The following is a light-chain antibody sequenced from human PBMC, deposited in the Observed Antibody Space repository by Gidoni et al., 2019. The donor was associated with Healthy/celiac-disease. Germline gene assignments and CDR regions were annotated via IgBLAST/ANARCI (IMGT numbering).Light chain of an antibody. CDR2: DAS. CDR1: QRVSSY. V-gene: IGKV3-11*01. Sequence: EIVLTQSPATLSLSPGERATLSCRASQRVSSYLAWYQQKPGQAPRRLIYDASNRATGIPARFSGSGSGTDFTLTISSLEPEDFAVYYCQQRSNWPKYTFGQGTKLEIK. CDR3: QQRSNWPKYT. J-gene: IGKJ2*01.